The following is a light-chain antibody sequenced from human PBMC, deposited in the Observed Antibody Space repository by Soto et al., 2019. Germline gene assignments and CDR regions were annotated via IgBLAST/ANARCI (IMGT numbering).Light chain of an antibody. CDR3: HQRPRWPRT. V-gene: IGKV3-11*01. CDR2: LAS. CDR1: QAVNTR. J-gene: IGKJ1*01. Sequence: EIVLTQSPATLSSFPGDRVTLSCRASQAVNTRLAWYQHKPGQAPRLLIYLASNRAAGVPARFSGSGSGTDFTLTISNVEPEDFAVYYCHQRPRWPRTVGQANKG.